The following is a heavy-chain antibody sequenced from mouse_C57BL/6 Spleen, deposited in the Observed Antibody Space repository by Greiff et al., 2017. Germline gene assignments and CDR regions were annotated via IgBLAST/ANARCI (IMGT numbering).Heavy chain of an antibody. J-gene: IGHJ4*01. CDR3: ARQLRCYAMDY. CDR1: GYTFTSYW. CDR2: INPTNGGT. V-gene: IGHV1-53*01. Sequence: VQLQQPGTELVKPGASVKLSCKASGYTFTSYWMHWVKQRPGQGLEWIGNINPTNGGTNYNEKFKSKDTLTVDKSSSTAYLQLSSLTSEDSSFYYCARQLRCYAMDYWGQGTSVTVSS. D-gene: IGHD3-2*02.